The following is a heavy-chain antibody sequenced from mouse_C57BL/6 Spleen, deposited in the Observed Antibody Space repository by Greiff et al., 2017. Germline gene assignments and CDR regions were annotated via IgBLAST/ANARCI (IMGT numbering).Heavy chain of an antibody. Sequence: EVKLVESGAELVRPGASVKLSCTASGFNINDYYMHWVKQRPEQGLEWIGRIDPEDGDTEYAPKFQGKATMTADTSSNTAYLQLSSLTSEDTAVYYWTTPYDGYHYYALDYWGQGTSVTVSS. V-gene: IGHV14-1*01. CDR1: GFNINDYY. CDR3: TTPYDGYHYYALDY. D-gene: IGHD2-3*01. J-gene: IGHJ4*01. CDR2: IDPEDGDT.